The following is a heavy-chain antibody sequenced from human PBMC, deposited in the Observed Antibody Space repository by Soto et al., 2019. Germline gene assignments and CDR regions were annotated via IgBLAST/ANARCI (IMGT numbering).Heavy chain of an antibody. D-gene: IGHD1-26*01. CDR3: ARGWDLDS. CDR1: GFAFSTYA. CDR2: ISYDGTTQ. V-gene: IGHV3-30-3*01. J-gene: IGHJ5*01. Sequence: QVQLVESGGGVVRPGRSLRLSCAASGFAFSTYALHWVRQAPGKGLEWMAVISYDGTTQYYADSVKGRFSISRDNSKTAVFLQMNSLRAEATAVYYCARGWDLDSWGQGSLVTVAS.